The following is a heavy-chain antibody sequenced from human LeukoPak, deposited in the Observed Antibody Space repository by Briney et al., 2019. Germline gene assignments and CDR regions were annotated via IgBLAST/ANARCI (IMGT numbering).Heavy chain of an antibody. CDR1: GGSISTSNYY. D-gene: IGHD2-2*01. CDR3: ARVVVVVRTRGWDYYYYYMDV. J-gene: IGHJ6*03. V-gene: IGHV4-39*07. CDR2: IFYSGST. Sequence: SETLSLTCTVSGGSISTSNYYWGWIRQPPGKGLEWIGNIFYSGSTYYSPSLKSRVTISVDTSKNQFSLKLSSVTAADTAVYYCARVVVVVRTRGWDYYYYYMDVWGKGTTVTISS.